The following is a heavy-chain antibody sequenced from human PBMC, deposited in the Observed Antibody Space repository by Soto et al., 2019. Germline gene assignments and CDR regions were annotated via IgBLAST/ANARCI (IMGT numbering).Heavy chain of an antibody. CDR2: INPNSGGT. CDR3: ARDKTTVDPMDV. D-gene: IGHD4-17*01. V-gene: IGHV1-2*04. J-gene: IGHJ6*02. Sequence: ASVKVSCKASGYTFTCYYMHWVRQAPGQGLEWMGWINPNSGGTNYAQKFQGWVTMTRDTSMSTAYMELSRLRSDDTAVYYCARDKTTVDPMDVWGQGTTVTVSS. CDR1: GYTFTCYY.